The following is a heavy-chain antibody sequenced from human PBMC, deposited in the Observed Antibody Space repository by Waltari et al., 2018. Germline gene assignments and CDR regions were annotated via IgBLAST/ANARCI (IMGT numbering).Heavy chain of an antibody. CDR2: ISSDTSKI. V-gene: IGHV3-74*01. CDR1: GFTFSNSW. CDR3: ARDAGWGRMDV. D-gene: IGHD3-10*01. Sequence: EMQLVESGGGLVQPGGSLRLSCGASGFTFSNSWMDWVRHAPGKGLVWVSLISSDTSKIAYADSVKGRFTISRDNAMNTLYLQMSSLRVEDTAVYYRARDAGWGRMDVWGQGTTVTVSS. J-gene: IGHJ6*02.